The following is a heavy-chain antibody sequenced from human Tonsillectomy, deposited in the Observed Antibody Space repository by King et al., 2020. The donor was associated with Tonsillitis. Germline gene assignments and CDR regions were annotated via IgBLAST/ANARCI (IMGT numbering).Heavy chain of an antibody. CDR2: IYHSGST. J-gene: IGHJ4*02. Sequence: QLQESGSGLVKPSQTLSLTCAVSGGSISSGGYSWSWIRQPPGKGLEWIGYIYHSGSTYYNPSLKSRVTISVDRSKNQFSLKLSSETAADTAVYYCARAFKPPGAFDYWGQGTLVTVSS. V-gene: IGHV4-30-2*01. D-gene: IGHD4-17*01. CDR1: GGSISSGGYS. CDR3: ARAFKPPGAFDY.